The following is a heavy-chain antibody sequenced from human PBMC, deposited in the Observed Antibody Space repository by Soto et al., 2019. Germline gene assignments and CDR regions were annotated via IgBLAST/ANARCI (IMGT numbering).Heavy chain of an antibody. Sequence: PSETLSLTCAVYGGSFSGYYWTWIRQPPGKGLEWFGEIKHTGSTNYNPSLKSRVTISVDTSKNQFSLNLTSVTAADTAAYYCARGAFRGYSYGYYFDSWGQGALVTVSS. CDR1: GGSFSGYY. D-gene: IGHD5-18*01. V-gene: IGHV4-34*01. CDR3: ARGAFRGYSYGYYFDS. J-gene: IGHJ4*02. CDR2: IKHTGST.